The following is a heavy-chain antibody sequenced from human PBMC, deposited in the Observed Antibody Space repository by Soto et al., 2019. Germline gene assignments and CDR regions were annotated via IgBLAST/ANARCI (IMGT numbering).Heavy chain of an antibody. CDR2: IYYSGDT. Sequence: QLQLQESGPGLVKPSETLSLTCTVSGGSISSSSHYWVWIRQPPGKGLEWIGSIYYSGDTYYNPSLKSRFTISVDTSKNQFSVKLNSVTAADTAVYYCARHQSIVVVTAARAFDIWGQGTMVTVSS. CDR3: ARHQSIVVVTAARAFDI. J-gene: IGHJ3*02. V-gene: IGHV4-39*01. CDR1: GGSISSSSHY. D-gene: IGHD2-15*01.